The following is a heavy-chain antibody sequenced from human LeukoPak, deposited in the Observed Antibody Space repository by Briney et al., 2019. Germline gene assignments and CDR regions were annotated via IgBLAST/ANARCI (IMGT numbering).Heavy chain of an antibody. CDR3: AKWFSGWYFDIDY. D-gene: IGHD6-19*01. Sequence: GGSLRLSCAASGFTLRSYAISCVRQAPGRGVECGAAVSGSGGSRYYAHSVRGRFTISSDNSKNTLYVQVNSVRAEDTAVYYCAKWFSGWYFDIDYGGPGTLVTVS. V-gene: IGHV3-23*01. CDR2: VSGSGGSR. CDR1: GFTLRSYA. J-gene: IGHJ4*02.